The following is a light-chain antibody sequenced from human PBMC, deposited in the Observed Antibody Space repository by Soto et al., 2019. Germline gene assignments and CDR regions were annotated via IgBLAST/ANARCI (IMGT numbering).Light chain of an antibody. CDR2: EES. J-gene: IGKJ1*01. CDR3: LQHNSYPWT. Sequence: DIQMTQSPSSLSASAGDRVTITCRASQGITNNLAWYQQKPGNPPKLLIYEESTLHSGVPSRFSGSGYGTDFTLTISSLQPEDFATYYCLQHNSYPWTFGQGTKVDIK. V-gene: IGKV1-17*01. CDR1: QGITNN.